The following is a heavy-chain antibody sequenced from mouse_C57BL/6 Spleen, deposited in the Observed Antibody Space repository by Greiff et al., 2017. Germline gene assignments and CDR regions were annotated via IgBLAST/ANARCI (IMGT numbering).Heavy chain of an antibody. V-gene: IGHV5-4*01. CDR1: GFTFSSYA. CDR3: AREGGNYVGY. CDR2: ISDGGSYT. J-gene: IGHJ2*01. Sequence: EVHLVESGGGLVKPGGSLKLSCAASGFTFSSYAMSWVRQTPEKRLEWVATISDGGSYTYYPDNVKGRFTISRDNAKNNLYLQMSHLKSEDTAMYYCAREGGNYVGYWGQGTTLTVSS. D-gene: IGHD2-1*01.